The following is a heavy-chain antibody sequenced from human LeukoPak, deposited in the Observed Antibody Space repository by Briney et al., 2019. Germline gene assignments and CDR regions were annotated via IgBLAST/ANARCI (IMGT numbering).Heavy chain of an antibody. CDR1: GFTFSSYS. D-gene: IGHD3-22*01. V-gene: IGHV3-21*01. CDR3: ACSYDSSGYYHDY. CDR2: ISSSSSYI. Sequence: GGSLRLSCAASGFTFSSYSMNWFRQAPGKGLEWVSSISSSSSYIYYADSVKGRFTISRDNAKNSLYLQMNSLRAEDTAVYYCACSYDSSGYYHDYWGQGTLVTVSS. J-gene: IGHJ4*02.